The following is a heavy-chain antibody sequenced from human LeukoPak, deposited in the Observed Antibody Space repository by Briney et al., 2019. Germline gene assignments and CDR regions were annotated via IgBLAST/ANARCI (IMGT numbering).Heavy chain of an antibody. D-gene: IGHD3-10*01. CDR3: TGNYYGSGSYADFDY. V-gene: IGHV3-73*01. Sequence: GGSLRLSCAASGFTFSGSALHWVRQASGKGLEWVGRIRSTANGYATAYAASVKGRITISGDNAKNTAYLQMESLKTEDTAVYYCTGNYYGSGSYADFDYWGQGTLVTVSS. CDR1: GFTFSGSA. CDR2: IRSTANGYAT. J-gene: IGHJ4*02.